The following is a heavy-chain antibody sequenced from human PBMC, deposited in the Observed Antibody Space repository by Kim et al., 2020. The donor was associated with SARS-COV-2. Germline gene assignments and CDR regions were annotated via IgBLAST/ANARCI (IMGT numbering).Heavy chain of an antibody. CDR3: ASRSGSNGYGIDY. CDR2: VNPSDGST. J-gene: IGHJ4*02. D-gene: IGHD1-26*01. V-gene: IGHV1-46*01. Sequence: ASVKVSCKASGYTFLSNYMHWVRQVPGQGFEWMGVVNPSDGSTRYAQKFQGRVTMTLDTSTSTVYMELRSLRSEDMAVYYCASRSGSNGYGIDYWGQGTLVTVSS. CDR1: GYTFLSNY.